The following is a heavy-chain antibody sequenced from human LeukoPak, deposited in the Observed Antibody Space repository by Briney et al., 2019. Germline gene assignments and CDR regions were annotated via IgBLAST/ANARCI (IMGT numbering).Heavy chain of an antibody. CDR2: ISYDGSNK. CDR3: ARDRPRDCGGDCYRYYYYYYMDV. J-gene: IGHJ6*03. CDR1: GFTFSSYA. Sequence: GGSLRLSCAASGFTFSSYAMHWVRQAPGKGLEWVAVISYDGSNKYYADSVKGRFTISRDNSKNTLYLQMNSLRAEDTAVYYCARDRPRDCGGDCYRYYYYYYMDVWGKGTTVTVSS. V-gene: IGHV3-30-3*01. D-gene: IGHD2-21*01.